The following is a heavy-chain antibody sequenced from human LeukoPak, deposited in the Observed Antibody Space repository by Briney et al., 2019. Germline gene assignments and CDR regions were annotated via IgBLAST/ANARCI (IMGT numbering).Heavy chain of an antibody. CDR1: GGTFSSYA. CDR3: ARGDNLDSFGRL. Sequence: ASVKVSCKASGGTFSSYAISWVRQAPGQGLEWMGRIIPILGTANYAQKFQGRVTITADKSTSTAYMELSSLRSEDTAVYYCARGDNLDSFGRLWGQGTLVTVSS. CDR2: IIPILGTA. V-gene: IGHV1-69*04. J-gene: IGHJ4*02. D-gene: IGHD3-22*01.